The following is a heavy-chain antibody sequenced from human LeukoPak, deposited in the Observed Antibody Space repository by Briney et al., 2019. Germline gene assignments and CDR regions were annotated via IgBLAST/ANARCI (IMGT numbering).Heavy chain of an antibody. V-gene: IGHV1-46*01. CDR2: INPSGGST. CDR3: ARTTGTTVGYDY. J-gene: IGHJ4*02. CDR1: GYTFTSYY. D-gene: IGHD1-7*01. Sequence: ASVKVSCKASGYTFTSYYMHWVRQAPGQGLEWKGIINPSGGSTSYAQKFQGRVTMTRDTSTSTVYMELSSLRSEDTAVYYYARTTGTTVGYDYWGQGTLVTVSS.